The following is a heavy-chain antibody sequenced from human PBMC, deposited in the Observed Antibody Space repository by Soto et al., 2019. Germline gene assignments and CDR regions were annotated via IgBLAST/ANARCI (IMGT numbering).Heavy chain of an antibody. D-gene: IGHD3-3*01. V-gene: IGHV5-51*01. J-gene: IGHJ6*02. CDR1: GYSFTSYW. CDR2: IYPGDSDT. CDR3: ASSTIFGVVTHYYYYGMDV. Sequence: HGESLKISCKGSGYSFTSYWIGWVRQMPGKGLEWMGIIYPGDSDTRYSPSFQGQVTISADKSISTAYLQWSSLKASDTAMYYCASSTIFGVVTHYYYYGMDVWGQGTTVTVSS.